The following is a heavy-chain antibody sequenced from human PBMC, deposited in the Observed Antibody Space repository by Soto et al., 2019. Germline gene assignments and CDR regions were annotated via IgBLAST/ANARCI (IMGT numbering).Heavy chain of an antibody. D-gene: IGHD3-16*02. J-gene: IGHJ3*01. V-gene: IGHV3-7*03. CDR3: AQDRGIIVKAGDAFDV. Sequence: GGSLRLSCAVSGFTFSRFWMGWVRQAPGRGLEWVANIQQDGSEKYYVDSVKGRFTMSKDNVKNSLYLQMNSLGAEDTAVYYCAQDRGIIVKAGDAFDVWGQGTKVTVSS. CDR1: GFTFSRFW. CDR2: IQQDGSEK.